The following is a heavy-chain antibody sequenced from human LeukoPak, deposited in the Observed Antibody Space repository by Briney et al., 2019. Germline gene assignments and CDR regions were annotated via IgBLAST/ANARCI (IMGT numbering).Heavy chain of an antibody. CDR2: IYYSGST. Sequence: SETLSLTCTVSGGSISSGGYYWSWIRQHPGKGLEWIGYIYYSGSTYYNPSLKSRVTISVDTSKNQFSLKLSSVTAADTAVYYCARGDLGDGYNLRYWGQGTLVTVSS. V-gene: IGHV4-31*03. CDR1: GGSISSGGYY. CDR3: ARGDLGDGYNLRY. J-gene: IGHJ4*02. D-gene: IGHD5-24*01.